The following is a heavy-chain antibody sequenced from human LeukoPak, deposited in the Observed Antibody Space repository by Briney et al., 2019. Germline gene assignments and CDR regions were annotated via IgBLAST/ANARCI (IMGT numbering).Heavy chain of an antibody. J-gene: IGHJ4*02. CDR1: GGSFSGYY. D-gene: IGHD3-22*01. CDR2: IYYSGST. Sequence: SETLPLTCAVYGGSFSGYYWSWIRQPPGKGLEWIGSIYYSGSTYYNPSLKSRVTISVDTSKNQFSLKLSSVTAADTAVYYCARRYYESRDPFDYWGQGTLVTVSS. V-gene: IGHV4-34*01. CDR3: ARRYYESRDPFDY.